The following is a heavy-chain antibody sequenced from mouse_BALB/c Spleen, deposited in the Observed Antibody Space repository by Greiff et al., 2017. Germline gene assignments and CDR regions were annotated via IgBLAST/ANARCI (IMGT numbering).Heavy chain of an antibody. D-gene: IGHD2-1*01. Sequence: VQLKQSGAELVKPGASVKLSCTASGFNIKDTYMHWVKQRPEQGLEWIGRIDPANGNTKYDPKFQGKATITAHTSSNTAYLQLSSLTSEDTAVYYCARYGNYPAWFAYWGQGTLVTVSA. CDR1: GFNIKDTY. CDR3: ARYGNYPAWFAY. CDR2: IDPANGNT. V-gene: IGHV14-3*02. J-gene: IGHJ3*01.